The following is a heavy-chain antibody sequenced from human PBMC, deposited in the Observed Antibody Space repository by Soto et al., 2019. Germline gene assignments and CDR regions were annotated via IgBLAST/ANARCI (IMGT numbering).Heavy chain of an antibody. CDR1: GYSFTSYW. CDR2: IDPSDSYT. V-gene: IGHV5-10-1*01. CDR3: AREGPRDAFDI. J-gene: IGHJ3*02. Sequence: SGESLKISCKGSGYSFTSYWISWVRQMPGKGLEWMGRIDPSDSYTDYGPSLQGHVTISTDKFINTAYLQWSSPKASDTAMYYCAREGPRDAFDISGPGTMVTVSS.